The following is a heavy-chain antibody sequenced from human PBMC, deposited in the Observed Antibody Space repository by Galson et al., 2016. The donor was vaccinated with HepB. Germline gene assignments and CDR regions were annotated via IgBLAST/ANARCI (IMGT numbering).Heavy chain of an antibody. D-gene: IGHD3-16*01. CDR2: ITGRGDSA. CDR3: AKFGRPLGDDYYYYGMDV. V-gene: IGHV3-23*01. Sequence: SLRLSCAAYGFNFDIYAMSWVRQAPGKGLEWVSTITGRGDSAFYADSLKSRFTVSMDNSKNTLYLQISSLSAEGTALYYCAKFGRPLGDDYYYYGMDVWGQGTAVTVSS. CDR1: GFNFDIYA. J-gene: IGHJ6*02.